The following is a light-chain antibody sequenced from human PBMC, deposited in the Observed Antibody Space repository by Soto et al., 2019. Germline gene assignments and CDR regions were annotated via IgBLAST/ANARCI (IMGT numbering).Light chain of an antibody. CDR1: QSLLASNGKTY. CDR2: EVS. V-gene: IGKV2D-29*02. J-gene: IGKJ4*01. Sequence: EIVMTQTPLSLSVTPGQPASISCKSSQSLLASNGKTYLYWDLQRPGHSPPLLSYEVSNRFSGVPDRFSGSGSGTDFTLEISRVEAEDLGVFYCMQAAQLPLTFGGGTRVEIK. CDR3: MQAAQLPLT.